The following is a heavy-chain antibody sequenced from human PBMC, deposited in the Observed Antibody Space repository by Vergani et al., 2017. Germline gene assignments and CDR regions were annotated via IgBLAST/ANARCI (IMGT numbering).Heavy chain of an antibody. Sequence: QVQLQQWGAGLLKPSETLSLTCAVYGGSFSGYYWSWIRQPPGKGLEWIGEINHSGSTNYNPSLKSRVTISVDTSKNQFSLKLSSVTAADTAVYYCARVEPEITMVRGVIFDYWGQGTLVTVSS. CDR1: GGSFSGYY. V-gene: IGHV4-34*01. CDR2: INHSGST. J-gene: IGHJ4*02. D-gene: IGHD3-10*01. CDR3: ARVEPEITMVRGVIFDY.